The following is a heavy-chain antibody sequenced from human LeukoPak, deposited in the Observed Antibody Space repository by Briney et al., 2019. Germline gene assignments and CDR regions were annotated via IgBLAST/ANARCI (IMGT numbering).Heavy chain of an antibody. CDR1: GFTFSSYA. D-gene: IGHD3-10*02. CDR3: AKVLGDYPTPRYFDL. CDR2: ISGSGGST. J-gene: IGHJ2*01. V-gene: IGHV3-23*01. Sequence: GGSLRLSCAASGFTFSSYAMSWVRQAPGKGLEWVSAISGSGGSTYYADSVKDRFTISRDNSKNTLYLQMNSLRAEDTAVYYCAKVLGDYPTPRYFDLWGRGTLVTVSS.